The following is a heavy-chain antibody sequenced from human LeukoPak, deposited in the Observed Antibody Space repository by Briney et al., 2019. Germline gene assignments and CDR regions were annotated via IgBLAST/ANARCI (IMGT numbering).Heavy chain of an antibody. CDR1: GYSFTSYW. V-gene: IGHV5-51*01. CDR3: ARHLYSASSRGLIGAFDI. D-gene: IGHD1-26*01. CDR2: IYPGDSDT. J-gene: IGHJ3*02. Sequence: GESLKISCKGSGYSFTSYWIGWVRQMPGKGLEWMGIIYPGDSDTRYSPSFQGQVTISADKSISTAYLQWSSLKASDTAMYYCARHLYSASSRGLIGAFDIWGQGTMVTVSS.